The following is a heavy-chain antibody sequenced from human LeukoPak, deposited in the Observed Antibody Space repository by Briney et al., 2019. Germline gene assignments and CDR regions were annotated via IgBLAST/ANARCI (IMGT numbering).Heavy chain of an antibody. Sequence: SETLSLTCAVYGGSFSAYYWGWIRQPPGKGLEWIGEINHSGSTNYNPSLKSRVTISVDTSKNQFSLKLSSVTAADTAVYYCARHGYGDYSEDNFDYWGQGTLVTVSS. D-gene: IGHD4-17*01. CDR1: GGSFSAYY. CDR2: INHSGST. V-gene: IGHV4-34*01. CDR3: ARHGYGDYSEDNFDY. J-gene: IGHJ4*02.